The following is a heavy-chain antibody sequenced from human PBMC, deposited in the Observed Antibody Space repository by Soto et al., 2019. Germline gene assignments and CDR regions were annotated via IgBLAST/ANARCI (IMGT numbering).Heavy chain of an antibody. CDR1: GYTFTSYA. Sequence: QVPLVQSGAEVKKPGASVKVSCKASGYTFTSYAMHWVRQAPGQRLEWMGWINAGNGNTKYSQKFQGRVTITRDTSASTAYMELSSLRSEDTAVYYCARGGLLWFGELLRIDYWGQGTLVTVSS. D-gene: IGHD3-10*01. J-gene: IGHJ4*02. V-gene: IGHV1-3*01. CDR3: ARGGLLWFGELLRIDY. CDR2: INAGNGNT.